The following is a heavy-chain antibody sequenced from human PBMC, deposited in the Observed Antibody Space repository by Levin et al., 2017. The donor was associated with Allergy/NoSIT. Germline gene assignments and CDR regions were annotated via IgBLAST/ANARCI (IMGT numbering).Heavy chain of an antibody. CDR2: ISSSSSTI. J-gene: IGHJ6*03. D-gene: IGHD3-10*01. V-gene: IGHV3-48*01. CDR3: ASNRITMVRGVIIRYYYDYYMDV. Sequence: GGSLRLSCAASGFTFSSYSMNWVRQAPGKGLEWVSYISSSSSTIYYADSVKGRFTISRDNAQNSLYLQMNSLRAEDTAVYYCASNRITMVRGVIIRYYYDYYMDVWGKGTTVTVSS. CDR1: GFTFSSYS.